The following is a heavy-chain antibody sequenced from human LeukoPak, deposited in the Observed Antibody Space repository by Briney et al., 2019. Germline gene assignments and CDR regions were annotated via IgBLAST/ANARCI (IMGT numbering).Heavy chain of an antibody. CDR2: IIPIFGTA. CDR3: ARAAVGRPNYYYYMDV. D-gene: IGHD1-26*01. V-gene: IGHV1-69*05. J-gene: IGHJ6*03. CDR1: GCTFSSYA. Sequence: SVKVSCKASGCTFSSYAISWVRQAPGQGLDWMGGIIPIFGTANYAQKFHGRVTITTDESTSTAYMELSSLRSEDTAVYYCARAAVGRPNYYYYMDVWGKGTTVTVSS.